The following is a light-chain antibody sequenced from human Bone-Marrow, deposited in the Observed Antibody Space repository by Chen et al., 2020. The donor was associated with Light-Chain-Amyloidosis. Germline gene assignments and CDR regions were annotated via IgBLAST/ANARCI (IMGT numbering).Light chain of an antibody. CDR1: NIGSTS. CDR2: DDS. J-gene: IGLJ3*02. Sequence: SYVLTQPSSVSVAPGQTATIACGGNNIGSTSVHWYQQTPGQAPLLVVYDDSDRPSGIPERCSGSNSGHTATLTISRVESGDEADYYCQVWDSSSDHVVFGGGTKLTVL. V-gene: IGLV3-21*02. CDR3: QVWDSSSDHVV.